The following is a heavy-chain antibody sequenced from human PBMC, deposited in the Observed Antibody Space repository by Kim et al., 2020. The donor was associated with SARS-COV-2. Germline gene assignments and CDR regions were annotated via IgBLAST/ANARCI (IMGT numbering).Heavy chain of an antibody. CDR1: GFPFSSCS. J-gene: IGHJ4*02. D-gene: IGHD4-4*01. CDR3: AHICNRAY. CDR2: ICGGGALT. Sequence: GGSLRLSCIASGFPFSSCSMAWVRRAPGKGLEWVAGICGGGALTDYADSVKGRFTISRDNPKNTLYLQMNSLRVDDTAVYHCAHICNRAYWGQGTLVTVSS. V-gene: IGHV3-23*01.